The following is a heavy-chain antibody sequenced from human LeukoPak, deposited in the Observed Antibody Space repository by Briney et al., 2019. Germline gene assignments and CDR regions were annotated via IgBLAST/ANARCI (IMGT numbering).Heavy chain of an antibody. J-gene: IGHJ6*02. CDR2: INPNSGGT. D-gene: IGHD3-9*01. CDR1: GCTFTGYY. V-gene: IGHV1-2*02. Sequence: ASVKVSCKASGCTFTGYYMHWARQAPGQGLEWMGWINPNSGGTNYAQKFQGRVTMTRDTSISTAYMELSRLRSDDTAVYYCAREKGPDYDILTGYSSGGMDVWGQGTTVTVSS. CDR3: AREKGPDYDILTGYSSGGMDV.